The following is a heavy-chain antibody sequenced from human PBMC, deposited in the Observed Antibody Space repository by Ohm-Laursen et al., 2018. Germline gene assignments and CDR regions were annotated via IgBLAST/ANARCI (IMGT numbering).Heavy chain of an antibody. V-gene: IGHV4-59*11. D-gene: IGHD5-24*01. CDR2: INYSGRT. J-gene: IGHJ4*02. Sequence: SQTLSLTCAVSGGSFTGHYWTWIRQPPGKGLEWIGSINYSGRTNYNPSLKSRVTISVDTSKNQFSLKLSSVTAADTAVYYCARVSRRDGYNPLDYWGQGTLVTVSS. CDR3: ARVSRRDGYNPLDY. CDR1: GGSFTGHY.